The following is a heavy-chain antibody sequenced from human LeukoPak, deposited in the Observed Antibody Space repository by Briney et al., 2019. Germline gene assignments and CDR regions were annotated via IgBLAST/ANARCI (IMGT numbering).Heavy chain of an antibody. CDR3: ARHYIDRAFDT. CDR1: GGSIRSTSYY. V-gene: IGHV4-39*07. Sequence: SETLSLTCTVSGGSIRSTSYYWGWIRQAPGKGLEWIGSIYYSGSTDYNPSLKSRVIISVDTSKSQFSLKLSSVTAADTAMYYCARHYIDRAFDTWGQGTMVTVSS. D-gene: IGHD4-11*01. CDR2: IYYSGST. J-gene: IGHJ3*02.